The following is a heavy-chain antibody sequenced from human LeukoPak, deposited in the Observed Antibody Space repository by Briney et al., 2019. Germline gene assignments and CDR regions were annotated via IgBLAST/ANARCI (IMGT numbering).Heavy chain of an antibody. D-gene: IGHD2-2*01. CDR3: ARDPGRFPASS. V-gene: IGHV3-11*06. Sequence: PGGSLRLSCAASGFTFSDYYMSWIRQAPGKGLEWVSSISSSSSYIYYADSVKGRFTISRDNAKNSLYLQMNSLRAEDTAVYYCARDPGRFPASSWGQGTLVTVSS. J-gene: IGHJ5*02. CDR2: ISSSSSYI. CDR1: GFTFSDYY.